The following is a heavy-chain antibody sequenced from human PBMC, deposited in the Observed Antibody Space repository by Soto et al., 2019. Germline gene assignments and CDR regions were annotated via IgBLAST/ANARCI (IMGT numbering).Heavy chain of an antibody. V-gene: IGHV4-30-2*01. CDR1: GGSISSGGSF. CDR3: AGGIAARPLGY. Sequence: QLQLQESGSGLVKPSQTLSLTCAVSGGSISSGGSFWSWIRQPPGKGLEWIGYIYHSGSTYYNPSLKGRVTISVDRSKNQFSLKLSSVTAADTAVYYCAGGIAARPLGYWGQGTLVTVSS. D-gene: IGHD6-6*01. J-gene: IGHJ4*02. CDR2: IYHSGST.